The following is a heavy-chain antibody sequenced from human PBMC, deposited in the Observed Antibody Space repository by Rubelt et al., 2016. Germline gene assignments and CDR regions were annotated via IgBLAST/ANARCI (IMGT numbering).Heavy chain of an antibody. V-gene: IGHV1-24*01. CDR1: GDSLTRLS. CDR3: ATPLDRVWLDP. Sequence: QFRLVQSGAEVKQPGASVRVSCKVSGDSLTRLSIHWVRQAPGKGLEWMGGSDPEDGETMYAKKFQGRVTMTEDTSTDTAYLEVSSLRSDDTAVYYCATPLDRVWLDPWGQGTLVTVSS. CDR2: SDPEDGET. J-gene: IGHJ5*02.